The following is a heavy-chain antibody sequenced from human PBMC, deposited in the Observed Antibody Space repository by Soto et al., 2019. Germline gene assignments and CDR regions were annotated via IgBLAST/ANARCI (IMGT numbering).Heavy chain of an antibody. V-gene: IGHV1-69*13. D-gene: IGHD2-8*01. CDR3: ARGYCTNGVCYYYGMDV. Sequence: SVKVSCKASGGTFSSYAISWVRQAPGQGLEWMGGIIPIFGTANYAQKFQGRVTITADESTSTAYMELSSLRSEDTAVYYCARGYCTNGVCYYYGMDVWGQGTTVTVSS. J-gene: IGHJ6*02. CDR2: IIPIFGTA. CDR1: GGTFSSYA.